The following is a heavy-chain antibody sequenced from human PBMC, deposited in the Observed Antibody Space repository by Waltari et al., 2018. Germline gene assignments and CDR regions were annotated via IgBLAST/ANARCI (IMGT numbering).Heavy chain of an antibody. Sequence: QVQLQQWGAGLLKPSETLSLTCAVYGGSFSGYYWSWIRQPPGKGLEWIGEINHSGSTNYNPSLKSRVTISVDTSKNQFSLKLSSVTAADTAVYYCARRQRLYDYIWGSYRYRWFDPWGQGTLVTVSS. CDR3: ARRQRLYDYIWGSYRYRWFDP. J-gene: IGHJ5*02. CDR1: GGSFSGYY. V-gene: IGHV4-34*01. CDR2: INHSGST. D-gene: IGHD3-16*02.